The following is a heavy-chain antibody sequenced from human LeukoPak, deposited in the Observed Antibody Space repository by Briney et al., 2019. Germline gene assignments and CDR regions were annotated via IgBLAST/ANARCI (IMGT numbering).Heavy chain of an antibody. CDR1: GFTFSRST. CDR3: ARALGTAGTSY. V-gene: IGHV3-7*05. Sequence: GGSLRLSCAVSGFTFSRSTMTWVRQAPGKGLEWVAKQKEDGSEEYYVDSVKGRFTISRDNAKNSLYLQMNSLRAEDTAVYYCARALGTAGTSYWGQGTLVTVSS. D-gene: IGHD6-13*01. J-gene: IGHJ4*02. CDR2: QKEDGSEE.